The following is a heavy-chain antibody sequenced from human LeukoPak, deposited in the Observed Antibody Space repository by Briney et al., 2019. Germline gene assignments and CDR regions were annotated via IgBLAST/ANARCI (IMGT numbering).Heavy chain of an antibody. CDR3: ARDKGRYDFWKDAFDI. Sequence: GGSLRLSCAASGFTFSSYSMNWVRQAPGKGLEWVSSISSSSSYIYYADSVKGRFTISRDNAKNSLYLQMNSLRAEDTAVYYCARDKGRYDFWKDAFDIWGQGTMVTVSS. CDR1: GFTFSSYS. D-gene: IGHD3-3*01. CDR2: ISSSSSYI. V-gene: IGHV3-21*01. J-gene: IGHJ3*02.